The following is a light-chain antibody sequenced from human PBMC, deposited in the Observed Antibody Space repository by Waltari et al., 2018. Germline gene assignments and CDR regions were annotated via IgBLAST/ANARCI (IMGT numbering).Light chain of an antibody. CDR1: RSDVDRYTS. CDR2: EVT. Sequence: QSALTQPASVSGSPGQSLTISCTGTRSDVDRYTSASWYQQHPGKAPKLMIYEVTNRPSGISNRISGSKSGNTASLTISGLQAEDEADYYCGSYTTTTTVVFGTGTKVTVL. J-gene: IGLJ1*01. V-gene: IGLV2-14*01. CDR3: GSYTTTTTVV.